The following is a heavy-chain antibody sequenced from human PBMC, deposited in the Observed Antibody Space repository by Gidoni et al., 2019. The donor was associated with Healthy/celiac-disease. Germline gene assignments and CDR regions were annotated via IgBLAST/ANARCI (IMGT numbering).Heavy chain of an antibody. CDR1: GGSFSGYY. Sequence: QVQLQQWGAGLLKPSETLSLTCAVSGGSFSGYYWSWIRQPPGKGLEWIGEINHSGSTNYNPSLKSRVTISVDTSKNQFSLKLSSVTAADTAVYYCARGSTPRRKGYFDYWGQGTLVTVSS. V-gene: IGHV4-34*01. D-gene: IGHD2-15*01. CDR2: INHSGST. CDR3: ARGSTPRRKGYFDY. J-gene: IGHJ4*02.